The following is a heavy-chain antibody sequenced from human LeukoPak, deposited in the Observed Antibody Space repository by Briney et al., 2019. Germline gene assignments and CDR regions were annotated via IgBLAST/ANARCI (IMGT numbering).Heavy chain of an antibody. D-gene: IGHD5-24*01. V-gene: IGHV1-69*06. CDR3: ARGDGVIGDGYTIDY. Sequence: ASVKVSCKASGCTFSSYAISWVRQAPGQGLEWMGGIIPIFGTANYAQKFQGRVTITADKSTSTAYMELSSLRSEDTAVYYCARGDGVIGDGYTIDYWGQGTLVTVSS. CDR1: GCTFSSYA. CDR2: IIPIFGTA. J-gene: IGHJ4*02.